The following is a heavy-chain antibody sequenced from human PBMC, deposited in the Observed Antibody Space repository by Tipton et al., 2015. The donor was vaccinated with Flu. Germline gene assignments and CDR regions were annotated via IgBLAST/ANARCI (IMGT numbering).Heavy chain of an antibody. Sequence: QSGPEVKKPGSSVKVSCKASGGTFSSYAISWVRQAPGQGLEWMGGIIPIFGTANYAQKFQGRVTITADESTSTAYMELSSLRSEDTAVYYCTRGGDYDEYYYYYMDVWGKGTTVTVSS. D-gene: IGHD4-17*01. CDR3: TRGGDYDEYYYYYMDV. V-gene: IGHV1-69*01. CDR2: IIPIFGTA. J-gene: IGHJ6*03. CDR1: GGTFSSYA.